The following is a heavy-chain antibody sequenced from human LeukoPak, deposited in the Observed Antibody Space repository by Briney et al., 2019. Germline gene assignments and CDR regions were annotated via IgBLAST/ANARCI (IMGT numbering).Heavy chain of an antibody. Sequence: SETLSLTCTVSGGSISSGSYYWSWIRQPAGKGLEWIGRIYTSGSTNYNPSLKSRVTISVDTSKNQFSLKLSSVTAADTAVHYCARVTSSGYYYYYMGAWGKGTTVTVSS. CDR1: GGSISSGSYY. CDR3: ARVTSSGYYYYYMGA. V-gene: IGHV4-61*02. D-gene: IGHD3-22*01. J-gene: IGHJ6*03. CDR2: IYTSGST.